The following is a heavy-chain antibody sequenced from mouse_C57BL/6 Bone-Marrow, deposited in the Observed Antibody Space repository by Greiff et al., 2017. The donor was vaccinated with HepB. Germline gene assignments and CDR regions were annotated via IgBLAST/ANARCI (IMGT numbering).Heavy chain of an antibody. CDR2: IYPGSGNT. V-gene: IGHV1-76*01. CDR1: GYTFTDYY. CDR3: ARSGTTVVKDYAMDY. J-gene: IGHJ4*01. D-gene: IGHD1-1*01. Sequence: VQLQQSGAELVRPGASVKLSCKASGYTFTDYYINWVKQRPGQGLEWIARIYPGSGNTYYNEKFKGKATLTAEKSSSTAYMQLSSLTSEDSAVYFCARSGTTVVKDYAMDYWGQGTSVTVSS.